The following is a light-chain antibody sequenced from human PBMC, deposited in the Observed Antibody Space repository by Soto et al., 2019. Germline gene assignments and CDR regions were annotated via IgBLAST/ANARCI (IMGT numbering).Light chain of an antibody. V-gene: IGLV2-8*01. CDR3: SSYAGTNNVV. J-gene: IGLJ3*02. CDR2: EVS. Sequence: QAVVTQPPSASGSPGQSVTISCTGTSSDVGRYNYVSWYQQYPGKAPKLMIYEVSKRPSGVPDRFSGSKSGNTASLTVSGLQAEDEADYYCSSYAGTNNVVFGGGTKLTVL. CDR1: SSDVGRYNY.